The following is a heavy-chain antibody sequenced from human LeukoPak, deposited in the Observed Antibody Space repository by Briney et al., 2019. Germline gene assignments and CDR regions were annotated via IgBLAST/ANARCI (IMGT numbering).Heavy chain of an antibody. D-gene: IGHD1-1*01. CDR1: RFTFSNAW. Sequence: KPGGSLRLSCAASRFTFSNAWMSCVRQAPGKGLEWVGRIKSKTEGWTTNHAAPVKGIITISRDDSKNTLYLQMNSLKTEHTAVYYCTTDWRERPSQPDLYYYYYMDVWGKGTTVTVSS. CDR2: IKSKTEGWTT. V-gene: IGHV3-15*01. CDR3: TTDWRERPSQPDLYYYYYMDV. J-gene: IGHJ6*03.